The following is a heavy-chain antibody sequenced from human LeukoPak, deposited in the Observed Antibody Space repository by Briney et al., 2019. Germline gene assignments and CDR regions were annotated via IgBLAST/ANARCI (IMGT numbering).Heavy chain of an antibody. Sequence: GGSLRLSCAASGLTFSSYAMSWVRQAPGKGLEWVSAIGASGGSTSYADSVKGRFTISRDNSKNTLYLKMNSLRAEDTAVYYGAKDPAVAASYYFDSWGQGSLVTVSS. CDR1: GLTFSSYA. V-gene: IGHV3-23*01. J-gene: IGHJ4*02. CDR3: AKDPAVAASYYFDS. D-gene: IGHD6-19*01. CDR2: IGASGGST.